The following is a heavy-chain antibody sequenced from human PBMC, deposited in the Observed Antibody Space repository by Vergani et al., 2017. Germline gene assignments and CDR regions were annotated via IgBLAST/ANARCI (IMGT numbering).Heavy chain of an antibody. CDR2: ISYDGSNK. Sequence: QVQLVESGGGVVQPGRSLRLSCAASGFTFSSYGMHWVRQAPGKGLEWVAVISYDGSNKYYADSVKGRFTISRDNSKNTLYLQMNSLRAEDTAVYYCARDVRWLQFPFDAFDIWGQGTMVTVSS. CDR1: GFTFSSYG. J-gene: IGHJ3*02. CDR3: ARDVRWLQFPFDAFDI. D-gene: IGHD5-24*01. V-gene: IGHV3-30*03.